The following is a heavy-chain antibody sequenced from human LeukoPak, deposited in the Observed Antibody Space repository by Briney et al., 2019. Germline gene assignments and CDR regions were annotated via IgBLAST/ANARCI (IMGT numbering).Heavy chain of an antibody. V-gene: IGHV3-21*01. CDR3: ARDKPNYYDSSGYYPDAFDI. CDR1: GFTFSSYS. D-gene: IGHD3-22*01. CDR2: ISSSSSDI. Sequence: GGSLRLSCAASGFTFSSYSMNWVRQAPGKGLERVSSISSSSSDIYYADSVKGRFTISRDNAKNSLYLQMNSLRAEDTAVYYCARDKPNYYDSSGYYPDAFDIWGQGTMVTVSS. J-gene: IGHJ3*02.